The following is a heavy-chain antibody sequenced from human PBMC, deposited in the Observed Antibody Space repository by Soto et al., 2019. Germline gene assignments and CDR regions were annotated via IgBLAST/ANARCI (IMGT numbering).Heavy chain of an antibody. CDR2: ISANNGNT. CDR3: ARGKGYYDISGYFYSDY. D-gene: IGHD3-22*01. Sequence: QVQLVQSGAEVKKPGASVKVSCKASNYTFSSYGINWVRQAPGQGLAWMGWISANNGNTNYAQKFQGRFTMTADTSTTTGSMEVWNLTSVDSAVYYCARGKGYYDISGYFYSDYWVQGTLVTVS. CDR1: NYTFSSYG. V-gene: IGHV1-18*01. J-gene: IGHJ4*02.